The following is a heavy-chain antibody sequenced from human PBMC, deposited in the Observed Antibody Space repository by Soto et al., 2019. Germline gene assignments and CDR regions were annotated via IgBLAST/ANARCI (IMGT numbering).Heavy chain of an antibody. CDR1: GGTFSSYA. V-gene: IGHV1-69*13. CDR2: IIPIFGTA. J-gene: IGHJ4*02. D-gene: IGHD3-22*01. CDR3: ARYQGSYYYDSSGYLDY. Sequence: GASVKVSCKASGGTFSSYAISWVRQAPGQGLEWMGGIIPIFGTANYAQKFQGRVTITADESTSTADMELSSLRSEDTAVYYCARYQGSYYYDSSGYLDYWGQGTLVTSPQ.